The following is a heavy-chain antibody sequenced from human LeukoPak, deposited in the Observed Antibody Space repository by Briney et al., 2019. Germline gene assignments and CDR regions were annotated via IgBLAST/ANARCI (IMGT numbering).Heavy chain of an antibody. Sequence: ASVKVSCKASGYTFSYYYMHWVRHAPGQGLEWVGLINPSGGSTNYAQNFQGRVTLTRDTSTSTVYMELSSLTSEDTAVYYCAKWDDSSGFSLWGQGSLVTVSA. CDR1: GYTFSYYY. D-gene: IGHD3-22*01. CDR2: INPSGGST. CDR3: AKWDDSSGFSL. V-gene: IGHV1-46*01. J-gene: IGHJ4*02.